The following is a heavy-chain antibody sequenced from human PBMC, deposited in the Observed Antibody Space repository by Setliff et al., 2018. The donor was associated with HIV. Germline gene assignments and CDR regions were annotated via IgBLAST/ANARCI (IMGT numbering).Heavy chain of an antibody. CDR2: INHSRST. D-gene: IGHD6-6*01. CDR1: GGSFRGYY. CDR3: ARGRHYSSSAPFGIDF. Sequence: LSLTCAVYGGSFRGYYWSWIHQPPGKGLEWIGEINHSRSTNYNPSLKSRVTMSVDTPKNQFSLKVNSVTAADTAVYYCARGRHYSSSAPFGIDFWGQGTLVTVSS. J-gene: IGHJ4*02. V-gene: IGHV4-34*01.